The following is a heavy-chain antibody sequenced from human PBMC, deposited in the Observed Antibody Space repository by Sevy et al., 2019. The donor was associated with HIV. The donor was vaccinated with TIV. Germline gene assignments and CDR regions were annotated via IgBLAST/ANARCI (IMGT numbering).Heavy chain of an antibody. CDR3: AREGCTQPHDY. CDR2: FCFGGSKI. V-gene: IGHV3-23*01. Sequence: GGSLRVSCAASGFTFSIYTMSWVRQAPGKGLEWVSTFCFGGSKIYYADSVKGRFTISRDNSRNTGYLQMNSLRADDTAVYYCAREGCTQPHDYWGQGTLVTVSS. D-gene: IGHD2-8*01. J-gene: IGHJ4*02. CDR1: GFTFSIYT.